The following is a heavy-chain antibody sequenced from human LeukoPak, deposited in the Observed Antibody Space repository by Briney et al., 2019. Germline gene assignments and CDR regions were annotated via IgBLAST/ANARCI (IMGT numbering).Heavy chain of an antibody. CDR3: AREPSTRGAFDI. Sequence: SETLSLTCTASGGSISSGGYYWSWIRQHPGKGLEWIGYIYYSGSTYYNPSLKSRVTISVDTSKNQFSLKLSSVTAADTAVYYCAREPSTRGAFDIWGPGTMVIASS. V-gene: IGHV4-31*03. CDR2: IYYSGST. CDR1: GGSISSGGYY. D-gene: IGHD2-2*01. J-gene: IGHJ3*02.